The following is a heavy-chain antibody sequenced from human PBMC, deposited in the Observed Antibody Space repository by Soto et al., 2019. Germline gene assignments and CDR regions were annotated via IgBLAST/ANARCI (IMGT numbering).Heavy chain of an antibody. CDR2: VYYNGIT. D-gene: IGHD1-1*01. V-gene: IGHV4-38-2*01. J-gene: IGHJ4*02. Sequence: PSETLSLTCAVSGYSIISGYYWNLIRQSPGKGLEWIGCVYYNGITFTNPSLKSRVTMTVDTSKNYFSLRLTSVTAADAATYFCARGVTGTLDYWGQGTLVTVSS. CDR3: ARGVTGTLDY. CDR1: GYSIISGYY.